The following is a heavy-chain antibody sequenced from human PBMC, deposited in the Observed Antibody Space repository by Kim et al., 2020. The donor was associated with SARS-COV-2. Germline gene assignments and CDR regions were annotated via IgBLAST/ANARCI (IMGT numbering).Heavy chain of an antibody. J-gene: IGHJ1*01. CDR2: IYYSGST. D-gene: IGHD2-2*01. CDR3: ASPDIVVVPAAEDEEYFQH. Sequence: SETLSLTCTVSGGSISSSSYYWGWIRQPPGKGLEWIGSIYYSGSTYYNPSLKSRVTISVDTSKNQFSLKLSSVTAADTAVYYCASPDIVVVPAAEDEEYFQHWGQGTLVTVSS. V-gene: IGHV4-39*01. CDR1: GGSISSSSYY.